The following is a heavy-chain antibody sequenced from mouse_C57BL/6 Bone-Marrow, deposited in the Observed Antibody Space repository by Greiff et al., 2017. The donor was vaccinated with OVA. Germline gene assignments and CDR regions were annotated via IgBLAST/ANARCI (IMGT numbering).Heavy chain of an antibody. CDR2: ISSGGDYI. CDR1: GFTFSSYA. Sequence: EVQLVESGAGLVKPGGSLKLSCAASGFTFSSYAMSWVRQTPEKRLEWVAYISSGGDYIYYADTVKGRFTISRENARNTLYRQMSSLKSDDTAMYYCTRRAYSNYAIDYLGQGTSFTVSS. J-gene: IGHJ4*01. V-gene: IGHV5-9-1*02. D-gene: IGHD2-5*01. CDR3: TRRAYSNYAIDY.